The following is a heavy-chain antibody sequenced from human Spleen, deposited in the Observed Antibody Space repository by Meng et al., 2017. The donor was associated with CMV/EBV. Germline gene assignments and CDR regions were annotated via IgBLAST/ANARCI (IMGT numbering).Heavy chain of an antibody. D-gene: IGHD3-10*01. Sequence: SETLSLTCTVSGGSISSYYWSWIRQPPGKGLEWIGYIYYSGSTNYNPSLKSRVTISVDTSKNQFSLKLSSVTAADTAVYYCARFRGGTSPLDSWGQGTLVTVSS. CDR2: IYYSGST. J-gene: IGHJ4*02. CDR3: ARFRGGTSPLDS. V-gene: IGHV4-59*01. CDR1: GGSISSYY.